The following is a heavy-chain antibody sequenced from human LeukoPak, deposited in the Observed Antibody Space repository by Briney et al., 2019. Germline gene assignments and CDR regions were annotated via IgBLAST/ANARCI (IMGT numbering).Heavy chain of an antibody. J-gene: IGHJ4*02. CDR2: IRYDGSNK. CDR3: ARVYCHYDYVWGGYRYTEDY. Sequence: GGSLRLSCAASGFTFSSYGMHWVRQAPGKGLEWVAFIRYDGSNKYYADSVKGRFTISRDNSKNTLYLQMNSLRAEDTAVYYCARVYCHYDYVWGGYRYTEDYWGQGTLATVSS. CDR1: GFTFSSYG. V-gene: IGHV3-30*02. D-gene: IGHD3-16*02.